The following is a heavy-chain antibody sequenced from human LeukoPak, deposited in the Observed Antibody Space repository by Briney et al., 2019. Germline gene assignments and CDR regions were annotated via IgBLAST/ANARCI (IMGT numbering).Heavy chain of an antibody. Sequence: GASVKVSCKASGYTFTSYGISWVRQAPGQGLEWMGWISAYNGNTNYAQKLQGRVTMTTDTSTSTAYMELRSLRSDDTAVYYCARDHYYGSGSREPTFDYWGQGTLVTVSS. V-gene: IGHV1-18*01. CDR2: ISAYNGNT. J-gene: IGHJ4*02. D-gene: IGHD3-10*01. CDR3: ARDHYYGSGSREPTFDY. CDR1: GYTFTSYG.